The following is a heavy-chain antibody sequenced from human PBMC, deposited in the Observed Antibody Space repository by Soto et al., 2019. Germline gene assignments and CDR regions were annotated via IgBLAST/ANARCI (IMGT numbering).Heavy chain of an antibody. CDR2: ISAYNGNT. CDR1: GYTFTSYG. D-gene: IGHD5-18*01. V-gene: IGHV1-18*01. J-gene: IGHJ4*02. Sequence: ASVKVSCKASGYTFTSYGISWVRQAPGQGLEWMGWISAYNGNTNYAQKLQGRVTMTTDTSTSTAYMELRSLRSYDTAVYYCARDRSPVGYSYGRPPFDYWAQGTLVTAAS. CDR3: ARDRSPVGYSYGRPPFDY.